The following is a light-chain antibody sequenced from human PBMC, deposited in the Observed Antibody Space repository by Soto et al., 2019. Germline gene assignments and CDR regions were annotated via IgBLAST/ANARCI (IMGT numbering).Light chain of an antibody. Sequence: QSVLTQPASVSGSPGQSITISCTGTSSDIGAYNYVSWYQQYPGRAPKLMIYEVNNRPLGVSNRFSGSKSGNTASLTISGLQAEDEADYYCSSFTTSSTYVVGAGTRSPS. CDR1: SSDIGAYNY. V-gene: IGLV2-14*01. CDR3: SSFTTSSTYV. CDR2: EVN. J-gene: IGLJ1*01.